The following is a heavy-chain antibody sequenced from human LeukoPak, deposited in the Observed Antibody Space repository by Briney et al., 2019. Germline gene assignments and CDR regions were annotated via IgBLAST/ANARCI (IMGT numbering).Heavy chain of an antibody. CDR1: GGSISSFY. CDR2: IYYSGST. CDR3: ASSQGAGVNAPMAYSI. D-gene: IGHD5-18*01. J-gene: IGHJ4*02. Sequence: PSETLSLTCSVSGGSISSFYWSWIRQPPGKGLEWIGYIYYSGSTSYSSSLKSRVTISLDTSKNQFSLRLSSLTAADSAVYYRASSQGAGVNAPMAYSIWGQGTLVTVSS. V-gene: IGHV4-59*01.